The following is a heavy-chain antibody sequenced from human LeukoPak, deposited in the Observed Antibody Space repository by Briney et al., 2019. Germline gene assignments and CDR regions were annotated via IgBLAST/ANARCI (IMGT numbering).Heavy chain of an antibody. V-gene: IGHV3-7*01. J-gene: IGHJ6*03. CDR2: IRQDGSVK. Sequence: HAGGSLRLSCAASEFIFSNFWVSWVRQAPGRGLEWVANIRQDGSVKYYADSVRGRFTISRDNAKNSLYLHMNDLRVEDTGIYYCARYCGGSDCYPHHYYYYTDVWGKGTTVTVSS. CDR3: ARYCGGSDCYPHHYYYYTDV. CDR1: EFIFSNFW. D-gene: IGHD2-15*01.